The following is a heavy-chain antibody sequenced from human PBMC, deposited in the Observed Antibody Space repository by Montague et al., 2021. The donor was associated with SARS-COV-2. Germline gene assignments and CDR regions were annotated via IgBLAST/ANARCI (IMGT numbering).Heavy chain of an antibody. Sequence: CAISGDSVSSNSATWNWVRQSPSRGLEWLGRTYYRSKWYNDYAVXVRGRVTINPDTSKNQFSLQLNSVTPEDTAIYYCTSGREGNYNVMDVWGQGNTVTVPS. CDR3: TSGREGNYNVMDV. J-gene: IGHJ6*02. CDR1: GDSVSSNSAT. CDR2: TYYRSKWYN. D-gene: IGHD1-1*01. V-gene: IGHV6-1*01.